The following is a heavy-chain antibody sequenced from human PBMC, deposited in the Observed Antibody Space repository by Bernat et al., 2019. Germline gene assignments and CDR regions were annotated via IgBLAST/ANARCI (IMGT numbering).Heavy chain of an antibody. V-gene: IGHV3-21*01. D-gene: IGHD1-1*01. J-gene: IGHJ2*01. CDR3: ARVHTGFPRYFDL. CDR1: GFTFSSYS. Sequence: EVQLVESGGGLVKPGGSLRLSCAASGFTFSSYSMNWVRQAPGKGLEWVSSISSSSSYIYYADSVKGRFTISRDNPKNSLYLQMNSLRAEDTAVYYCARVHTGFPRYFDLWGRGTLVTVSS. CDR2: ISSSSSYI.